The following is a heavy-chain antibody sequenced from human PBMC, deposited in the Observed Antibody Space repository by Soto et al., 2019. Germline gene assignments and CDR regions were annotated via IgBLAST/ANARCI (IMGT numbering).Heavy chain of an antibody. Sequence: GASVKVSCKASGYTFTGYAMHWVRQAPGQRLEWMGWINAGNCNTKYSQKFQGRVTITRDTSASTAYMELSSLRSEDTAVYYCARAVAVAADFDYWGQGTLVTVSS. V-gene: IGHV1-3*01. D-gene: IGHD6-19*01. CDR1: GYTFTGYA. J-gene: IGHJ4*02. CDR3: ARAVAVAADFDY. CDR2: INAGNCNT.